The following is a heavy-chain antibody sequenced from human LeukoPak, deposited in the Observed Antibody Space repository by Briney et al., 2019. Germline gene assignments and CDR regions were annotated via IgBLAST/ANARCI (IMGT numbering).Heavy chain of an antibody. Sequence: GESLKISCKASGYSFATHWIGWVRQMPGKGLEWMGIIFPDDSHIRYSPSFQGQVTISADKSISTAYLQWSSLKASDTGMYYCVRPSGVVSSVLISAQAFNVWGQGTMVTVSS. V-gene: IGHV5-51*01. CDR3: VRPSGVVSSVLISAQAFNV. J-gene: IGHJ3*01. CDR1: GYSFATHW. D-gene: IGHD3-22*01. CDR2: IFPDDSHI.